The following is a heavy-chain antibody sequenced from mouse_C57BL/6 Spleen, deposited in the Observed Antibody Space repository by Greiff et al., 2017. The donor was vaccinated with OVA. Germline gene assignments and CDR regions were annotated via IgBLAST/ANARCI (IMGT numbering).Heavy chain of an antibody. CDR2: IDPEDGDT. V-gene: IGHV14-1*01. CDR3: TPARVTTEDY. Sequence: EVQLQQSGAELVRPGASVKLSCTASGFNINDYYMHWVKQRPEQGLEWIGRIDPEDGDTEYAPKFQGKATMTADTSSNTAYLQLSSLTSEDTAGYYCTPARVTTEDYWGQGTTLTVSS. D-gene: IGHD2-2*01. CDR1: GFNINDYY. J-gene: IGHJ2*01.